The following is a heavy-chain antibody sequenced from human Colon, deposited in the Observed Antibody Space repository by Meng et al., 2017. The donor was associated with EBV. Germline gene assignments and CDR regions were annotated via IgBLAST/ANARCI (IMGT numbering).Heavy chain of an antibody. CDR1: AVHISCNIR. J-gene: IGHJ4*02. V-gene: IGHV4-4*03. Sequence: QVPLRGSGQGLVKPQGTLSPCCGATAVHISCNIRWTWVRQPPGKGLEWIGDIDDSGSTNYNPSLNSRISISLDKSKNHFSLKVNSVTAADTAVYYCARGKQDAWELLAYWGQGALVTVSS. CDR2: IDDSGST. CDR3: ARGKQDAWELLAY. D-gene: IGHD1-26*01.